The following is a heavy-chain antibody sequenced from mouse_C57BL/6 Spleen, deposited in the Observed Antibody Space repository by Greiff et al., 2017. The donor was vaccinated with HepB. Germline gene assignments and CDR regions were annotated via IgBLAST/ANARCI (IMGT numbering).Heavy chain of an antibody. CDR3: ARTARIKY. Sequence: EVKLQESGPGLVKPSQSLSLTCTVTGYSITSGYGWNWIRQFPGNKLEWMGYISYSSSTNYNLSLKSRISITRDTSKNQFFLQLNSVTTEDTATYYCARTARIKYWGQGTTLTVSS. CDR1: GYSITSGYG. J-gene: IGHJ2*01. D-gene: IGHD1-2*01. V-gene: IGHV3-2*02. CDR2: ISYSSST.